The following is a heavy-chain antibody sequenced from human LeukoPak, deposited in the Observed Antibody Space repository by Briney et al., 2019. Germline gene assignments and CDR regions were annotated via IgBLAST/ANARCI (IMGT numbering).Heavy chain of an antibody. D-gene: IGHD6-13*01. CDR2: ISASVGST. J-gene: IGHJ4*02. Sequence: GGSLSLSCTASGFTFSSYAMSWVRQAPGEGLEWVSAISASVGSTYYADSVKGRFTISRDNSKNTLYLQMNSLRDEDTAVYYCSKGQREGSSWQALDYWGQGTLVTVSS. CDR3: SKGQREGSSWQALDY. V-gene: IGHV3-23*01. CDR1: GFTFSSYA.